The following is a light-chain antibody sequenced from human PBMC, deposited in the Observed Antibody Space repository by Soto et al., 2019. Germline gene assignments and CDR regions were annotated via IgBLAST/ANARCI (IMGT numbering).Light chain of an antibody. J-gene: IGKJ1*01. CDR1: QSVRGN. CDR2: GAS. CDR3: QQYNNWPPA. V-gene: IGKV3-15*01. Sequence: EIVMTQSPATLSVSPGERATLSCRASQSVRGNLAWYQQKPGQAPRLLISGASTRATGIPARFSGSGSGTEFTLTISSLQSEDFAVYYCQQYNNWPPAFGQGTKVEIK.